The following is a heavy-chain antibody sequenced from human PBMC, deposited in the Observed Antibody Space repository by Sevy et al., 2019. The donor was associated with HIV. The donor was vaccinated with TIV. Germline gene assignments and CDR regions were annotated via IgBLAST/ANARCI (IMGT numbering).Heavy chain of an antibody. Sequence: SETLSLTCTVSGGSISSSSFYGGWIRQTPGKGLEWIGSIYDRGDTYYNPSLKSRITMSVDTSKNQFSLKVTSVTAGDTAMYYCARRRSTHYHFDYWGRGTLVTVSS. J-gene: IGHJ4*02. CDR3: ARRRSTHYHFDY. D-gene: IGHD2-15*01. CDR2: IYDRGDT. CDR1: GGSISSSSFY. V-gene: IGHV4-39*01.